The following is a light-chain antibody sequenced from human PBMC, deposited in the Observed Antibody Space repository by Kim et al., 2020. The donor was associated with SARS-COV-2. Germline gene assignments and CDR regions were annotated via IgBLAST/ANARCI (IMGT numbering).Light chain of an antibody. Sequence: QSVLTQPPSVSAPSGQRVTISCSGSSSNIGNNDVSWYQQLPGTAPKLLIHDNNERPSGIPDRFAGSKSGTSATLGITGLQAGDEADYYCGTWDDSLTAVVFGGGTKVTVL. J-gene: IGLJ3*02. CDR2: DNN. V-gene: IGLV1-51*01. CDR1: SSNIGNND. CDR3: GTWDDSLTAVV.